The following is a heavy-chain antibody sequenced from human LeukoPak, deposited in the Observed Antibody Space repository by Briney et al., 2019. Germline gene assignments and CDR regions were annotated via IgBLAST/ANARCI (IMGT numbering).Heavy chain of an antibody. Sequence: ASVKVSCKASGYTFTGYYMHSVRQAPGQGLEWMGIINPSGGSTSYTQKVQGRVTMTTDTSTSTAYMELRSVRSEDTAVYYCARGFPPRRNYDSSGYYSYYFDYWGQGTLVTVSS. CDR2: INPSGGST. CDR3: ARGFPPRRNYDSSGYYSYYFDY. V-gene: IGHV1-46*01. CDR1: GYTFTGYY. D-gene: IGHD3-22*01. J-gene: IGHJ4*02.